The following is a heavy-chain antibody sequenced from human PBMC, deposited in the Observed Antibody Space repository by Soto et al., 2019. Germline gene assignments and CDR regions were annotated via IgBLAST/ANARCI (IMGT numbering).Heavy chain of an antibody. Sequence: QVQLVESGGGVVQAGKSLRLSCAASGFSFKNYGMHWVRRAPGKGLEWVAVIWFDGSNRLFADSVKGRFTISRDDSKNTVDLQMNSLRVEDTAVYYCAREGFDHDFGSESYYHPFDYWGQGIPVTVSS. J-gene: IGHJ4*02. CDR3: AREGFDHDFGSESYYHPFDY. D-gene: IGHD3-10*01. CDR2: IWFDGSNR. V-gene: IGHV3-33*01. CDR1: GFSFKNYG.